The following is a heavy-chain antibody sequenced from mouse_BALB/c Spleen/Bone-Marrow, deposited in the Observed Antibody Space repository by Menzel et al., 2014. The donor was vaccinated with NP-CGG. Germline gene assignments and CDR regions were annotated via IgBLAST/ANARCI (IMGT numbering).Heavy chain of an antibody. CDR1: GFNIKDTY. V-gene: IGHV14-3*02. J-gene: IGHJ2*01. CDR3: ASLTGTFDY. CDR2: IDPANEHT. D-gene: IGHD4-1*01. Sequence: EVQLQQSGAELVKPGASVKLSCTASGFNIKDTYIHWVKQRPEQGLEWIGRIDPANEHTKYDPNFQGKATKTADTSSNTAYLQLSSLTSEDTAVYYCASLTGTFDYWGQGSTLTVSS.